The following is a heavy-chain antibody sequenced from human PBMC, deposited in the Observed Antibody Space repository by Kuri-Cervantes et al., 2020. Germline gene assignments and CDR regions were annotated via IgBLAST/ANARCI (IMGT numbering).Heavy chain of an antibody. V-gene: IGHV4-59*01. Sequence: ESLKISCTVSGGSISSYYWSWIRQPPGKGLEWIGYIYYSGSTNYNPSLKSRVTISVDTSKNQFSLKLSSVTAADTAVYYCASLGLAIAVLDYWDQGTLVTVSS. J-gene: IGHJ4*02. D-gene: IGHD6-19*01. CDR2: IYYSGST. CDR1: GGSISSYY. CDR3: ASLGLAIAVLDY.